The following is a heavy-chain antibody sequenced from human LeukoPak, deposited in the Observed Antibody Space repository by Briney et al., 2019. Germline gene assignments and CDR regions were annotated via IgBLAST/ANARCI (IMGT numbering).Heavy chain of an antibody. D-gene: IGHD6-13*01. CDR1: GGTFSSYA. CDR2: IIPIFGTA. J-gene: IGHJ3*02. V-gene: IGHV1-69*13. CDR3: ARNGAAAGTGPHAFDI. Sequence: SVKVSCKASGGTFSSYAISWVRQAPGQGLEWMGRIIPIFGTANYAQKFQGRVTITADESTSTAYMELSSLRSEDTAVYYCARNGAAAGTGPHAFDIWGQGTMVTVSS.